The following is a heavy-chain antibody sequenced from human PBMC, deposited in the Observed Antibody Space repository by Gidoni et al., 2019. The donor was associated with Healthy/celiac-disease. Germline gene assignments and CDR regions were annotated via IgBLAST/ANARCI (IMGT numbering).Heavy chain of an antibody. V-gene: IGHV3-73*02. CDR3: QTTDDAFDI. CDR2: IITKANTYAT. J-gene: IGHJ3*02. CDR1: GFTFSGSA. Sequence: EVHLVESGGGLVQHGSALKFSCADSGFTFSGSAMPAVRQASGNGLDWVGRIITKANTYATAYAASVKGRFTISRDDSKNTANLHMNSLKTDETAVNYCQTTDDAFDIWGKGTMVTVSS.